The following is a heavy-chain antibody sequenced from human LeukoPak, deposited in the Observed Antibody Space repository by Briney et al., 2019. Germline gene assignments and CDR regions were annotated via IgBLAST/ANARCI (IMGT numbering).Heavy chain of an antibody. Sequence: GSSVKVSCKASGYTFTSYYMHWVRQAPGQGLEWMGIINPSGGSTSYAQKFQGRVTMTRDTSTSTVYMELSSLRSEDTAVYYCARVGSSPYYFDLWGRGTLVTVSS. CDR1: GYTFTSYY. D-gene: IGHD1-26*01. V-gene: IGHV1-46*03. J-gene: IGHJ2*01. CDR2: INPSGGST. CDR3: ARVGSSPYYFDL.